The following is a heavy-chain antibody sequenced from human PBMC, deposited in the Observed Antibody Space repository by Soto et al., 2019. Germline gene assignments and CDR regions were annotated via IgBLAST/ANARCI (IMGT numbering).Heavy chain of an antibody. J-gene: IGHJ4*02. Sequence: SETLSLTCTVSGGSISSYYWSWIRQPPGKGLEWIGYIYYSGSTNYNPSLKSRVTISVDTSKNQFSLKLSSVTAADTAVYYCASSEVLGNWNFSLDYWGQGTLVTVSS. CDR2: IYYSGST. CDR1: GGSISSYY. D-gene: IGHD1-7*01. V-gene: IGHV4-59*01. CDR3: ASSEVLGNWNFSLDY.